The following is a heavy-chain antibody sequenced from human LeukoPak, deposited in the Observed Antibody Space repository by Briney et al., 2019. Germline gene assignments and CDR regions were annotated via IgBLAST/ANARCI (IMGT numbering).Heavy chain of an antibody. Sequence: PSETLSLTCTVSDDSITIYYWTWIRQPPGKGLEWIGYIDHTGSTNYNPSLNSRVTISRDTSKNHFSLELSSVTAADTAVYFCARVRYSDSSVLTRKRSYYFDYWGQGTLVTVSS. D-gene: IGHD3-22*01. CDR3: ARVRYSDSSVLTRKRSYYFDY. J-gene: IGHJ4*02. CDR1: DDSITIYY. V-gene: IGHV4-59*01. CDR2: IDHTGST.